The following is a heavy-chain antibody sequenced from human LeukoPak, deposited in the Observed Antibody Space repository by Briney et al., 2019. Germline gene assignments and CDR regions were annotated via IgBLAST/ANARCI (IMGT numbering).Heavy chain of an antibody. CDR3: AKHPMIVVVIIMYYFDY. CDR1: GFTFSSYA. V-gene: IGHV3-23*01. D-gene: IGHD3-22*01. J-gene: IGHJ4*02. Sequence: PGGSLRLSCAASGFTFSSYAMSWVRQAPGKGLEWVSAISGSGGSTYYADSVKGRFTISRDNSKNTLYLQMNSLRAEDTAVYYCAKHPMIVVVIIMYYFDYWGQGTLVTVSS. CDR2: ISGSGGST.